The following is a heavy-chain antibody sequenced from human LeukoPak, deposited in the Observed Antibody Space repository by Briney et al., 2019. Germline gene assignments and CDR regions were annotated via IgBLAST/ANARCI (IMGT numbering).Heavy chain of an antibody. V-gene: IGHV3-23*01. CDR2: ISGSGFNT. Sequence: GGSLRLSCAASGFTFSSYAMSWVRQAPGKGLEWVSGISGSGFNTYYADSVKGRFTISRVNARNSLYLRMNSLRAEDTAVYYCVRGVPGDYWGQGTLVTVSS. D-gene: IGHD1-1*01. CDR1: GFTFSSYA. J-gene: IGHJ4*02. CDR3: VRGVPGDY.